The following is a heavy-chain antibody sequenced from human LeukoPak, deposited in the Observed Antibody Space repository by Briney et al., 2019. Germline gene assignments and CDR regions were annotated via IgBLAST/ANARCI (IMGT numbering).Heavy chain of an antibody. V-gene: IGHV1-69*01. CDR2: IIPIFGTA. CDR1: GGTFSSYA. D-gene: IGHD6-19*01. Sequence: SVKVSCKASGGTFSSYAISWVRQAPGQGLEWMGGIIPIFGTANYAQKFQGRVTIIADESTSTAYMELSSLRSEDTAVYYCARDRIAVAGTRYYYYGMDVWGQGTTVTVSS. J-gene: IGHJ6*02. CDR3: ARDRIAVAGTRYYYYGMDV.